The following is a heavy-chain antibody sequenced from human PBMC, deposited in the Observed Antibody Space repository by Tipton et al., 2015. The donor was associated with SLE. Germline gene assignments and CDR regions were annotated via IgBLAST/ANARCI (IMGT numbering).Heavy chain of an antibody. V-gene: IGHV4-59*01. CDR2: IYYSGST. CDR1: GGSISSYY. Sequence: TLSLTCTVSGGSISSYYWSWIRQPPGKGLEWIGYIYYSGSTNYNPSLKSRVTISVGTSKNQFSLKLSSVTAADTAVYYCAREGQQLVYFDLWGRGTLVTVSS. J-gene: IGHJ2*01. D-gene: IGHD6-13*01. CDR3: AREGQQLVYFDL.